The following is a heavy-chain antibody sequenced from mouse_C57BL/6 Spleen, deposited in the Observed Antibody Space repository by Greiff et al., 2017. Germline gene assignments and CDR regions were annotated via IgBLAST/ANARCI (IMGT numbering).Heavy chain of an antibody. J-gene: IGHJ1*03. CDR3: ARSIATALRYFDD. CDR1: GYTFTSYW. D-gene: IGHD1-1*01. V-gene: IGHV1-52*01. Sequence: QVQLQQPGAELVRPGSSVKLSCKASGYTFTSYWMHWVKQRPIQGLEWIGNIDPSDSETHYNQKFKDKATFTVDKSSSTAYMHLSSLTSEDSAVYYCARSIATALRYFDDWGKGTTVTVSS. CDR2: IDPSDSET.